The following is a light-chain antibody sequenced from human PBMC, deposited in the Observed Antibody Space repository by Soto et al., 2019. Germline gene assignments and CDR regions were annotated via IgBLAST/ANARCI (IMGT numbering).Light chain of an antibody. V-gene: IGKV2D-29*01. CDR2: KVS. J-gene: IGKJ5*01. Sequence: DIVMTQTPLSLAVTPGQPASMSCKSSQSLLNSDGETYLHWYVQKAGQPPQLLIYKVSNRFSGVSERFSGSASGTDFRLTISRVEAEDFGVYYCMQSTHLPNTFGQGTRLEI. CDR3: MQSTHLPNT. CDR1: QSLLNSDGETY.